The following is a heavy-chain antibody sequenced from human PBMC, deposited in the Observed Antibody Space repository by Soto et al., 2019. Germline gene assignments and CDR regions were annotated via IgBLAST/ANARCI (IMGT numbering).Heavy chain of an antibody. J-gene: IGHJ4*02. CDR2: INTGGRNI. D-gene: IGHD4-17*01. Sequence: PGGSLRLSCVVSGFTVSDYEMNWVRQAPGKGLEWVSYINTGGRNIKYADSVKGRFTLSRDNARNSLYLQMNSLRDDDTAVYYCARENYGDAFYCWGQGTLVTVSS. CDR1: GFTVSDYE. V-gene: IGHV3-48*03. CDR3: ARENYGDAFYC.